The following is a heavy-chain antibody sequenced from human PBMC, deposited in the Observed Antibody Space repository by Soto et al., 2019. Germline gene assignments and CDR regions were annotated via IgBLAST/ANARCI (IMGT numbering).Heavy chain of an antibody. Sequence: QVQLQQWGAGLLKPSETLSLTCAVYGGSFSGYYWSWIRQPPGKGLEWIGEINHSGSTNYNPSLKSRVTISVDTSKNQCSRKLSSVTAADTAVYYCARESIAARRVDYWGQGTLVTVSS. CDR2: INHSGST. J-gene: IGHJ4*02. CDR3: ARESIAARRVDY. D-gene: IGHD6-6*01. CDR1: GGSFSGYY. V-gene: IGHV4-34*01.